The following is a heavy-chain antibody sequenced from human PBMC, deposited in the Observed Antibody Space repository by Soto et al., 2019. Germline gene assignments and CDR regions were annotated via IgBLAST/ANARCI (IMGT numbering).Heavy chain of an antibody. CDR3: ARDPAP. CDR1: GGSISSGCYY. Sequence: QVQLQESGPGLVKPSQTLSLTCTVSGGSISSGCYYWSWIRHHPGKGLEWMGYIYNSGSTYYIPSLKSRVTISADTSKNQFSLKLSSVTAADTAVYYCARDPAPWGQGTLVTVSS. J-gene: IGHJ5*02. CDR2: IYNSGST. V-gene: IGHV4-31*03.